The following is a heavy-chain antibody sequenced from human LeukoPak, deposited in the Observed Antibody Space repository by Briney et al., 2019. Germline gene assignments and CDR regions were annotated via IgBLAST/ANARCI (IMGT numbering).Heavy chain of an antibody. V-gene: IGHV3-23*01. D-gene: IGHD3-10*01. CDR2: ISGSGGST. J-gene: IGHJ6*02. CDR3: AKDRLDYYGSGSVGSVDV. Sequence: GGSLRLSCAASGFTFSSYAMSWVRQAPGKGLEWVSAISGSGGSTYYADSVKGRFTISRDNSKNTLSLQMNSLRAEDTAVYYCAKDRLDYYGSGSVGSVDVWGQGTTVTVSS. CDR1: GFTFSSYA.